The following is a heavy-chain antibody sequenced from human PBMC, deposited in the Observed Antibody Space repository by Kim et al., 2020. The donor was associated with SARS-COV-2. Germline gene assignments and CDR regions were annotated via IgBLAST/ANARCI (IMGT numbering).Heavy chain of an antibody. CDR2: LSYDGNTK. J-gene: IGHJ4*02. CDR3: AKDQGSDWTFDY. D-gene: IGHD2-21*02. V-gene: IGHV3-30*18. Sequence: GGSLRLSFAVSGFAFSGYGIHWVRQAPGKGLEWVAVLSYDGNTKYYADSVKGRFTVSRDTSKNTLYLQMNTLRAEDTAVYYCAKDQGSDWTFDYWGQGTLVTVSS. CDR1: GFAFSGYG.